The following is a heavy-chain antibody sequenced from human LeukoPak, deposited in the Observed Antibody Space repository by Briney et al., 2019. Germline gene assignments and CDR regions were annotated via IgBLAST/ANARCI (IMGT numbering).Heavy chain of an antibody. CDR1: GGSISSGDYS. Sequence: NPSQTLSLTCTVSGGSISSGDYSWRSIRQPPGKGLERIGYIYSSGTTYYNPSLKSRITLSIDTSNSQFSLKLSSVTAADTAVYYCARQKRNSSGWYGDYWGQGTLVTVSS. D-gene: IGHD6-19*01. V-gene: IGHV4-30-4*08. J-gene: IGHJ4*02. CDR2: IYSSGTT. CDR3: ARQKRNSSGWYGDY.